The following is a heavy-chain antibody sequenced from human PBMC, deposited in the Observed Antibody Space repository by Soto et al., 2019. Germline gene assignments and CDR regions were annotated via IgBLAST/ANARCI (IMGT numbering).Heavy chain of an antibody. Sequence: PSETLSLTCAVYGGSFSGYYWSWIRQPPGKGLEWIGEINHSGSTNYNPSLKSRVTISVDTSKNQFSLKLSSVTAADTAVYYCARVKGYCSGGSCSTYFDYWGQGTLVTVSS. D-gene: IGHD2-15*01. V-gene: IGHV4-34*01. CDR3: ARVKGYCSGGSCSTYFDY. CDR1: GGSFSGYY. J-gene: IGHJ4*02. CDR2: INHSGST.